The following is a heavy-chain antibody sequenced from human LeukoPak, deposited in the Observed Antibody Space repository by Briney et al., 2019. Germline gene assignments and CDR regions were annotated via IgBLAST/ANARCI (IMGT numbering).Heavy chain of an antibody. CDR1: GYTFTGYY. V-gene: IGHV1-2*02. J-gene: IGHJ4*02. CDR2: INPYSGGT. D-gene: IGHD6-13*01. CDR3: ARDDASNWSSDFDY. Sequence: ASVKVSCKASGYTFTGYYMHWVRQAPGQGLEWMGWINPYSGGTNYAQNFQGRVTMTRSTSISTAYMELSRLRSDDTAVYYCARDDASNWSSDFDYWGQGTLVTVSS.